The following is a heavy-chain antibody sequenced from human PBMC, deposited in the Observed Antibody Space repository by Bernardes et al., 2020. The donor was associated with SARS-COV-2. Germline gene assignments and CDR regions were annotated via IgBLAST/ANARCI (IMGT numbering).Heavy chain of an antibody. J-gene: IGHJ4*02. V-gene: IGHV3-53*01. CDR1: GFAVSDNF. Sequence: SLRLSCAISGFAVSDNFMTWVRQAPGKGLEWLSILYNNGRTYYADSVKGRFTISRDDSNNTVYLQMNSLNAEDTAKYYCARVRFYYGSGSPSRYFDKWGQGTLVTISS. D-gene: IGHD3-10*01. CDR2: LYNNGRT. CDR3: ARVRFYYGSGSPSRYFDK.